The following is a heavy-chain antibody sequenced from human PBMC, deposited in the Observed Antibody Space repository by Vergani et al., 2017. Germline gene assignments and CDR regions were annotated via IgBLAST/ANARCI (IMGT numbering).Heavy chain of an antibody. J-gene: IGHJ4*02. CDR3: AKPTIAVAGTVPFYY. V-gene: IGHV3-30-3*01. Sequence: QVQLVESGGGVVQPGRSLRLSCAASGFTFSSYAMHWVRQAPGKGLEWVAVISYDGSNKYYADSMKGRFTISRDNSKNTLYLQMNSLRAEDTAVYYCAKPTIAVAGTVPFYYWGQGPLVTVSS. D-gene: IGHD6-19*01. CDR2: ISYDGSNK. CDR1: GFTFSSYA.